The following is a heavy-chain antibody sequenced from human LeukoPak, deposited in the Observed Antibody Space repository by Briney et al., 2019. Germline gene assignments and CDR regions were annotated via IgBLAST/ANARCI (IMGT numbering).Heavy chain of an antibody. J-gene: IGHJ5*02. CDR3: ARGINGENWFDP. V-gene: IGHV4-61*05. CDR1: GGSISSSSYY. CDR2: IYYSGST. D-gene: IGHD3-10*01. Sequence: SETLSLTCTVSGGSISSSSYYWGWIRQPPGKGLEWIGYIYYSGSTNYNPSLKSRVTISVDTSKNQFSLKLSSVTAADTAVYYCARGINGENWFDPWGQGTLVTVSS.